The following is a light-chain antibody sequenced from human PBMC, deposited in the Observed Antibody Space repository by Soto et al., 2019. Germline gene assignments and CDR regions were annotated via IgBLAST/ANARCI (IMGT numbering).Light chain of an antibody. Sequence: DIQMTQSPSTLSASVGDRVTITCRASQSISTWLAWYQHKPGKAPKLLIYQASNLEGGVPSRFSGGGSGTEFTLTISSLQPDDFATYYCQQYSINSRTFGQGTKVETK. J-gene: IGKJ2*02. V-gene: IGKV1-5*03. CDR3: QQYSINSRT. CDR2: QAS. CDR1: QSISTW.